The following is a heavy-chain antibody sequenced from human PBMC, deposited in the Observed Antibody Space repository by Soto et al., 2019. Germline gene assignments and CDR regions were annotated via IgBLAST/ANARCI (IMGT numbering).Heavy chain of an antibody. D-gene: IGHD3-3*01. Sequence: SETLSLTCTVSGGSISSYYWSWIRQPPWKGLEWIGYIYYSGSTNYNPSLKSRVTISVDTSKNQFSLKLSSVTAADTAVYYCASGYDFWSGYRGSDAFDIWGQGTMVTVSS. CDR3: ASGYDFWSGYRGSDAFDI. CDR2: IYYSGST. V-gene: IGHV4-59*08. CDR1: GGSISSYY. J-gene: IGHJ3*02.